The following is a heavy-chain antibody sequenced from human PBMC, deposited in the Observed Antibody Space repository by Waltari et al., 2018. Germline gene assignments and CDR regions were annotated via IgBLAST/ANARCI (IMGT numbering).Heavy chain of an antibody. V-gene: IGHV1-69*02. CDR3: ARRVSTKGAFEV. CDR1: GGPFSSVG. CDR2: IIPMPGIT. D-gene: IGHD5-12*01. Sequence: QVQLVQSGAAVTQPGSSVKVSCKSSGGPFSSVGLHWLRQAPGQGLEWMGKIIPMPGITDYEQKFQGRLRITADRSTTTGYMELRSLGSEDTAIYYCARRVSTKGAFEVWGRGTLVTVSP. J-gene: IGHJ3*01.